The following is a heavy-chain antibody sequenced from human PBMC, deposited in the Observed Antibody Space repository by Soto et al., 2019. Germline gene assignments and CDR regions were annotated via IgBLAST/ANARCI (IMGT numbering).Heavy chain of an antibody. V-gene: IGHV1-24*01. J-gene: IGHJ6*02. CDR3: ARTSSGSPQDYYYGMDV. D-gene: IGHD1-26*01. Sequence: ASVKVSCKVSGYTLTELSMHWVRQAPGKGLEWMGGFDPEDGETIYAQKFQGRVTMTEDTSTDTAYMELSSLRSEDTAVYYCARTSSGSPQDYYYGMDVWGQGTTVTVSS. CDR2: FDPEDGET. CDR1: GYTLTELS.